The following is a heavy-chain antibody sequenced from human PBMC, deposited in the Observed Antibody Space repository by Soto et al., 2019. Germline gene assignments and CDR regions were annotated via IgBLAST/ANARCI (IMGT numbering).Heavy chain of an antibody. CDR2: IIPIFGTA. CDR3: ASTYYDFWRAFPYYYGMDV. D-gene: IGHD3-3*01. J-gene: IGHJ6*02. V-gene: IGHV1-69*13. Sequence: AASVKVSCKASGGTFSSYAISWVRQAPGQGLEWMGGIIPIFGTANYAQKFQGRVTITADESTSTAYMELSSLRSEDTAVYYCASTYYDFWRAFPYYYGMDVWGQGTTVTVSS. CDR1: GGTFSSYA.